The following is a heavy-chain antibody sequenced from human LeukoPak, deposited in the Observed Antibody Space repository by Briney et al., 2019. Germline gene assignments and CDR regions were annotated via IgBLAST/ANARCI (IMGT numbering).Heavy chain of an antibody. CDR1: GYTLTELS. J-gene: IGHJ4*02. Sequence: ASVKVSCKVSGYTLTELSMHWVRQAPGKGLAWMGGFDPEDGETIYAQKFQGRVTMTEDTSTDTAYMELSRLRSEDTAVYYCATGAKGYGSGSPPNWGQGTLVTVSS. D-gene: IGHD3-10*01. V-gene: IGHV1-24*01. CDR3: ATGAKGYGSGSPPN. CDR2: FDPEDGET.